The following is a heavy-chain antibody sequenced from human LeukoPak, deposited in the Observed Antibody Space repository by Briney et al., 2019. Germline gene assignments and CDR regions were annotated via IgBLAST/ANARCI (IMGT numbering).Heavy chain of an antibody. J-gene: IGHJ5*02. CDR1: GGSFSGYY. Sequence: SETLSLTCAVYGGSFSGYYWSWIRQPPGKGLEWIGEINHSGSTNYNPPLKSRVTISVDTSKNQYSLKLSSVTAADTAVYYCARVGDCSSTSCQGWFDPWGQGTLVTVSS. V-gene: IGHV4-34*01. CDR3: ARVGDCSSTSCQGWFDP. CDR2: INHSGST. D-gene: IGHD2-2*01.